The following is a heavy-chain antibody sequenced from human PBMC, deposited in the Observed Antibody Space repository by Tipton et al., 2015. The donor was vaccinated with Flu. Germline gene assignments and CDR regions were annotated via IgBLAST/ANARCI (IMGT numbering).Heavy chain of an antibody. CDR1: GGTFSSSA. Sequence: QLVQSGAEVKKPGSSMKVSCKTSGGTFSSSAFSWVRQAPGQGLEWMGGIIPIFGTTSYAQKFQGRVRITADKSASTAYMELSSLRSEDTAVYYCARDVGGFSTVIRGYNYFDYWGQGTLVTVSS. V-gene: IGHV1-69*06. J-gene: IGHJ4*02. D-gene: IGHD4-23*01. CDR2: IIPIFGTT. CDR3: ARDVGGFSTVIRGYNYFDY.